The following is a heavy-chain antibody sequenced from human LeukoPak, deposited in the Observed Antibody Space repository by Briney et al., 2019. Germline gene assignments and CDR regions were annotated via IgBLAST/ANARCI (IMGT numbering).Heavy chain of an antibody. Sequence: GGSLRLSCAASGFTFSSYSMNWVRQAPGKGLEWVSSISSSSSYIYYADSVKGRFTISRDNAKNSLYLQMNSLRAEDTAVYYCARGSLDDYVWGSSYFDYWGQGTLVTVSS. CDR3: ARGSLDDYVWGSSYFDY. D-gene: IGHD3-16*01. V-gene: IGHV3-21*01. CDR1: GFTFSSYS. J-gene: IGHJ4*02. CDR2: ISSSSSYI.